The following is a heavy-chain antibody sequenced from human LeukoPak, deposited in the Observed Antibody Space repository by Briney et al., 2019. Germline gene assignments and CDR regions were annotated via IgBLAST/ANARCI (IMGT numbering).Heavy chain of an antibody. J-gene: IGHJ4*02. Sequence: QSGGSLRLSCAASGFTFDDYAMHWVRQAPGKGLDWVSGVSWNSGSIGYADSVKGRFTISRDNAKNSLYLQMNSLRAEDTALYYFAKDKEQWYSSGWPDYWGQGTLVTVSS. V-gene: IGHV3-9*01. CDR2: VSWNSGSI. CDR3: AKDKEQWYSSGWPDY. CDR1: GFTFDDYA. D-gene: IGHD6-19*01.